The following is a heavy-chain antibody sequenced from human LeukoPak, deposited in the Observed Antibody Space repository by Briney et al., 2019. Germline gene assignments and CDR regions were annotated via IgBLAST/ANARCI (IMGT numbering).Heavy chain of an antibody. CDR3: ARDRNYYGSGSYCPY. D-gene: IGHD3-10*01. CDR2: ISPGNGST. CDR1: GYTFTTYS. V-gene: IGHV1-3*01. Sequence: GASVKVSCKASGYTFTTYSLHWVRQAPGQRLEWMGWISPGNGSTKYSQKFQGRVTITRDTSATTAYMELSSLRSEDTAVYYCARDRNYYGSGSYCPYWGQGTLVTVSS. J-gene: IGHJ4*02.